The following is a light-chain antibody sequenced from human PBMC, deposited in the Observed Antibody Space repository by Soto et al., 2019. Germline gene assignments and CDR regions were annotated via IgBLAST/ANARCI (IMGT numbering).Light chain of an antibody. V-gene: IGLV2-14*01. J-gene: IGLJ2*01. CDR1: SSDVGGYNY. CDR2: EVS. CDR3: RSYTSSSTLV. Sequence: QSALTQPASVSGSPGQSITISCTGTSSDVGGYNYVSWYQQHPGKAPKLMIYEVSNRPSGVSNRFSGSKSGNTASLTISGLQAEDEAHYHCRSYTSSSTLVFGGGTKVTVL.